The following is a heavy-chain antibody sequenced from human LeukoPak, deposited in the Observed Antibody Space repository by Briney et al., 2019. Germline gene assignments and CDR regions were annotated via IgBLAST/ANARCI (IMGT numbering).Heavy chain of an antibody. J-gene: IGHJ6*02. CDR1: GYTFTSYG. CDR3: ARVEVRGVIITWVHDYGMDV. CDR2: ISAYNGNT. D-gene: IGHD3-10*01. Sequence: GASVKVSCKASGYTFTSYGISWVRQAPGQGLEWMGWISAYNGNTNYAQKLQGRVTMTTDTSTSTAYMELRSLRSDDTAVYYCARVEVRGVIITWVHDYGMDVWGQGTTVTVSS. V-gene: IGHV1-18*01.